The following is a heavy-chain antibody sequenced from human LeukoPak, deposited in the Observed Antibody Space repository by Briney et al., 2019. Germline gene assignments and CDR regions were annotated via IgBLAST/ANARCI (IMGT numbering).Heavy chain of an antibody. J-gene: IGHJ4*02. CDR2: INPNSGGT. V-gene: IGHV1-2*02. CDR3: ARLMAPVGKRSTPFNY. Sequence: APVKVSCKASKYTFTDYYMHWVRQAPGQGLEWMGWINPNSGGTNYAQKFQGRVAMTRDTSISTAYMELSSLRSDDTAIYYCARLMAPVGKRSTPFNYWGQGTLVTVSS. CDR1: KYTFTDYY. D-gene: IGHD1-1*01.